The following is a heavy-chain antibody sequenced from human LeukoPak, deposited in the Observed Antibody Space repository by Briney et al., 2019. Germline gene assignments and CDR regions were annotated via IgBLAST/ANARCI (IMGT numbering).Heavy chain of an antibody. J-gene: IGHJ4*02. CDR1: GFTFSSYA. V-gene: IGHV3-23*01. CDR2: ISGSGGST. Sequence: GGSLRLSCAASGFTFSSYAMSWVRQAPGKGLEWVPAISGSGGSTYYADSVKGRFTISRDNSKNTLYLQMNSLRAEDTAVYYCAKDIVATIDYDYWGRGTLVTVSS. D-gene: IGHD5-12*01. CDR3: AKDIVATIDYDY.